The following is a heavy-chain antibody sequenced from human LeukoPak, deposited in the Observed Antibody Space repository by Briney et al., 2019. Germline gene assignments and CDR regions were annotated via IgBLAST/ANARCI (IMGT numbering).Heavy chain of an antibody. V-gene: IGHV3-23*01. CDR2: ISGSGDST. CDR3: AKDWWGQWLVPIYFDY. Sequence: GGSLRLSCAASGFTFSSYWMHWVRQAPGKGLEWVSVISGSGDSTYYGDSVKGRFTISRDNSKNTLYLQMNSLRAEDTAVYYCAKDWWGQWLVPIYFDYWGQGTLVTVSS. D-gene: IGHD6-19*01. CDR1: GFTFSSYW. J-gene: IGHJ4*02.